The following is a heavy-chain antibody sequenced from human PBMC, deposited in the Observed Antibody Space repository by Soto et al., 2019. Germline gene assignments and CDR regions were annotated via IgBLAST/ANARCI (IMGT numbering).Heavy chain of an antibody. CDR1: GGSISSGGYY. J-gene: IGHJ5*02. V-gene: IGHV4-31*03. Sequence: QVQLQESGPGLVKPSQTLSLTCTVSGGSISSGGYYWSWIRQHPGKGLEWIGYIYYSGSTYYNPSLMSRVTISVDTSKNQFSLKLSSVTAADTAVYYCARAYDSSGYAAFYNWFDPWGQGTLVTVSS. CDR3: ARAYDSSGYAAFYNWFDP. CDR2: IYYSGST. D-gene: IGHD3-22*01.